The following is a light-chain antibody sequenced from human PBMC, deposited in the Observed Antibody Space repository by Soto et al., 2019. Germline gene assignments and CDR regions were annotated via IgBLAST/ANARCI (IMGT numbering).Light chain of an antibody. J-gene: IGKJ1*01. Sequence: AIQMTQSPSSLSASVGDRVTITCRASQGIRNDLGWYQQKPGKAPKLLIYAASSLQSGVPSRFSGSGSGTDLTLAIDNLQPEDFATYYCLQDYSYPLTFGQGTKVEIK. CDR2: AAS. CDR1: QGIRND. CDR3: LQDYSYPLT. V-gene: IGKV1-6*01.